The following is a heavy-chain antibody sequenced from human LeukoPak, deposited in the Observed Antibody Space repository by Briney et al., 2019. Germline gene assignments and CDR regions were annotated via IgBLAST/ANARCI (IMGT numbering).Heavy chain of an antibody. J-gene: IGHJ4*02. V-gene: IGHV4-31*03. Sequence: PSETLSLTCTVSGGSISSGGYYWSWIRQHPGKGLEWIGYIYYSGSTYYNPSLKSRVTISVDTSKNQFSLKLSSVTAADTAVYYCARDQRLITFGGVIVTYFDYWGQGTLVTVSS. CDR1: GGSISSGGYY. CDR3: ARDQRLITFGGVIVTYFDY. CDR2: IYYSGST. D-gene: IGHD3-16*02.